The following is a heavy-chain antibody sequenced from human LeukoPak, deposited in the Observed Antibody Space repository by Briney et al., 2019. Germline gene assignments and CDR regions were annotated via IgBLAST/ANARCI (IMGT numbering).Heavy chain of an antibody. J-gene: IGHJ4*02. CDR1: GGSISSSSYY. Sequence: PSETLSLTCTVSGGSISSSSYYWGWIRQPPGKGLEWIGEINHSGSTNYNPSLKSRVTISVDTSKNQFSLKLSSVTAADTAVYYCARGRRTTLDYWGQGTLVTVSS. CDR3: ARGRRTTLDY. CDR2: INHSGST. D-gene: IGHD4-17*01. V-gene: IGHV4-39*07.